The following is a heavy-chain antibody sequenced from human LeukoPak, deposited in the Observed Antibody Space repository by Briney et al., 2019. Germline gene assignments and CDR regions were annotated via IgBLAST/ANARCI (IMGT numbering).Heavy chain of an antibody. CDR2: ISGSGGST. V-gene: IGHV3-23*01. CDR3: AEVAVPAAILKNWFDP. D-gene: IGHD2-2*01. Sequence: GGSLRLSCAASGFTFSSYAMSWVRQAPGKGLEWVSAISGSGGSTYYADSVKGRFTISRDNSKNTLYLRMNSLRAEDTAVYYCAEVAVPAAILKNWFDPWGQGTLVTVSS. CDR1: GFTFSSYA. J-gene: IGHJ5*02.